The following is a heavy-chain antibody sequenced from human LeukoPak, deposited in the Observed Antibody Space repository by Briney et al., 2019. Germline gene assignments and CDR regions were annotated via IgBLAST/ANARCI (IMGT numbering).Heavy chain of an antibody. CDR1: GFTFSSYS. Sequence: PGGSLRLSCAASGFTFSSYSMNWVRQAPGKGLEWVSYISSSSSTIYYADSVKGRFTISRDNAKNSLYLQMNSLRAEDTAVYYCASEGTSWYYGMDVWGQGTTVTVSS. CDR3: ASEGTSWYYGMDV. D-gene: IGHD2-2*01. CDR2: ISSSSSTI. J-gene: IGHJ6*02. V-gene: IGHV3-48*01.